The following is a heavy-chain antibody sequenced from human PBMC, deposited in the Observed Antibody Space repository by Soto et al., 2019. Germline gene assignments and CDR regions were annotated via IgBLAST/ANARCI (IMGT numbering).Heavy chain of an antibody. CDR1: GYTFTNYG. Sequence: QVQLVQCGGEVTKPGASVNVSCTASGYTFTNYGINWVRQAPGQALEWMGWISTYNGHTNSPQKLQGRVTMTRDISTSTAYMELRSLSSDDTAVYYCARVVAARRGETFAMDVWGQGTTVTVSS. J-gene: IGHJ6*02. CDR2: ISTYNGHT. D-gene: IGHD6-6*01. CDR3: ARVVAARRGETFAMDV. V-gene: IGHV1-18*01.